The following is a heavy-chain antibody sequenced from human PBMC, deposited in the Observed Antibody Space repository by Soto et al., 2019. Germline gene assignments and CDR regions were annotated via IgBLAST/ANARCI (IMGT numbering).Heavy chain of an antibody. CDR1: GFTFSSYW. D-gene: IGHD3-16*02. Sequence: EVQQVESGGALVQPGGSLRLSCAASGFTFSSYWMHWVRQAPGKGLVWVSRINSDGSSTSYGDSVKGRFTISRDNVKNTLCLQLNRLSVDDTAQHYCAGAGSHRCDYWGQGTLLTVSS. J-gene: IGHJ4*02. V-gene: IGHV3-74*01. CDR3: AGAGSHRCDY. CDR2: INSDGSST.